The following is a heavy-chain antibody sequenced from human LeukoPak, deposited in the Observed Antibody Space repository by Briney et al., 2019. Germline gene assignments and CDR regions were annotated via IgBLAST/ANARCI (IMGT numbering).Heavy chain of an antibody. D-gene: IGHD3-10*01. CDR1: GYTFTSYD. CDR2: MNPNSGNT. CDR3: ARDPLWAGRRPVDY. V-gene: IGHV1-8*01. Sequence: ASVKVSCKASGYTFTSYDINRVRQATGQGLEWMGWMNPNSGNTGYAQKFQGRVTMTRNTSISTAYMELSSLRSEDTAVYYCARDPLWAGRRPVDYWAREPWSPSPQ. J-gene: IGHJ4*02.